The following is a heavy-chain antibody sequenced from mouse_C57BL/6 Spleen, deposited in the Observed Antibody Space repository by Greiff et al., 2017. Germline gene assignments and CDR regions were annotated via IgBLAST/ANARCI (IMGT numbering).Heavy chain of an antibody. V-gene: IGHV1-64*01. CDR1: GYTFTSYW. Sequence: QVQLQQPGAELVKPGASVKLSCKASGYTFTSYWMHWVKQRPGQGLEWIGMIHPNSGSTNYNEKFKSKATLTVDKSSSTAYMQLSSLTSEDSAVYYCARSETTVDFDYWGQGTTLTVSS. D-gene: IGHD1-1*01. J-gene: IGHJ2*01. CDR2: IHPNSGST. CDR3: ARSETTVDFDY.